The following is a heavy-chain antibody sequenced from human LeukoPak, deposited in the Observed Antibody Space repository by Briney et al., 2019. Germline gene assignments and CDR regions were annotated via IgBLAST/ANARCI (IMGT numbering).Heavy chain of an antibody. Sequence: SETLSLTCTVSGGSINNYYWNWVRQPTGKGLEWIGRMYASGAFRYNPSFNSRVTMSVDTPKNQVSLKLTSATAADTALYFCARDQSGSGGHNNDAFDIWGHGTMVTVSS. CDR3: ARDQSGSGGHNNDAFDI. J-gene: IGHJ3*02. V-gene: IGHV4-4*07. D-gene: IGHD3-16*01. CDR2: MYASGAF. CDR1: GGSINNYY.